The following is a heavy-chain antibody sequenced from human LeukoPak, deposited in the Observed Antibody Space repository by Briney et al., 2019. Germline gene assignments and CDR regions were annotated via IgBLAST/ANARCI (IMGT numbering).Heavy chain of an antibody. D-gene: IGHD5-18*01. V-gene: IGHV3-7*02. CDR3: AGFGF. J-gene: IGHJ4*02. Sequence: GGSLRLSCAVSGLTFSSYWMNWVRQAPGKGLEWVANIKPDGSADSYVDSVKGRFTISRDNAKNSLYLQMNSLRAEDTAVHYCAGFGFWAQGTLVTVSS. CDR2: IKPDGSAD. CDR1: GLTFSSYW.